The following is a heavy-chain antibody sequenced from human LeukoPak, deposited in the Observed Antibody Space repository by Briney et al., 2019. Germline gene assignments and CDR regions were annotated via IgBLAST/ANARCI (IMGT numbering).Heavy chain of an antibody. CDR1: GFTFRNYG. D-gene: IGHD3-9*01. Sequence: PGGSLRLSCVSSGFTFRNYGMHWVRQAPGKGLDWVAVISYDGSNKYYADSVKGRFTISRDNSENTLYLQMNSLRAEDTAVYYCAKVRYFGPSAFDIWGQGTMVTVSS. CDR2: ISYDGSNK. V-gene: IGHV3-30*18. CDR3: AKVRYFGPSAFDI. J-gene: IGHJ3*02.